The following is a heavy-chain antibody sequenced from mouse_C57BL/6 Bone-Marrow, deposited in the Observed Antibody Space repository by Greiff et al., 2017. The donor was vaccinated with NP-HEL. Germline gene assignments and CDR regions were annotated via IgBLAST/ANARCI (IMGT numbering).Heavy chain of an antibody. CDR2: IDPSDSYT. CDR1: GYTFTSYW. Sequence: QVQLQQPGAELVKPGASVKLSCKASGYTFTSYWMQWVKQRPGQGLEWIGEIDPSDSYTNYNQKFKGKATLTVDTSSSTAYMQLSSLTSEDSAVYYCAREGFITTVVATDYYAMDYWGQGTSVTVSS. V-gene: IGHV1-50*01. CDR3: AREGFITTVVATDYYAMDY. D-gene: IGHD1-1*01. J-gene: IGHJ4*01.